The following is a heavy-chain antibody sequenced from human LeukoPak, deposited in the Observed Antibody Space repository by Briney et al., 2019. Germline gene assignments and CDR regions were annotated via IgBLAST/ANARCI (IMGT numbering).Heavy chain of an antibody. CDR2: TIPIFGIT. Sequence: ASVKVSCKASGGTFSSNAISWVRQAPGQGLEWMGGTIPIFGITNYAQKFQGRVSITADESTSTAYMELSSLRSDDTAVYYCARDIRISMVRGSHYYYYMDVWGKGTTVTISS. CDR3: ARDIRISMVRGSHYYYYMDV. D-gene: IGHD3-10*01. CDR1: GGTFSSNA. V-gene: IGHV1-69*01. J-gene: IGHJ6*03.